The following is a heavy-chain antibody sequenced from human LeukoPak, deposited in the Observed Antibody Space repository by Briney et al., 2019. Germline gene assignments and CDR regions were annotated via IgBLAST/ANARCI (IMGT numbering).Heavy chain of an antibody. V-gene: IGHV1-69*05. D-gene: IGHD3-10*01. Sequence: SVKVSCKASGGTFSSYAISWVRQAPGQGLEWMGGIIPIFGTANYAQKFQGRVTITTDESTSTAYMELSSLRSEDTAVYYCVRESGSYYKGAFDIWGQGTMVTVSS. CDR2: IIPIFGTA. CDR3: VRESGSYYKGAFDI. CDR1: GGTFSSYA. J-gene: IGHJ3*02.